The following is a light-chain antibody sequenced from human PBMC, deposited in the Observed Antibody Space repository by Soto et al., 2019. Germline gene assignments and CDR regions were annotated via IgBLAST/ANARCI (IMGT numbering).Light chain of an antibody. J-gene: IGKJ5*01. CDR2: LGS. CDR3: MQALQTPRA. CDR1: QSLLHSNGYNY. Sequence: DIVMTQSPLSLPVTPGEPASISCRSSQSLLHSNGYNYLDWYLQKPGQSPQLLIYLGSNRASGVPDRCSGSGSGTDFTLKISRVEAEDVGVYYGMQALQTPRAFGQGTRLESK. V-gene: IGKV2-28*01.